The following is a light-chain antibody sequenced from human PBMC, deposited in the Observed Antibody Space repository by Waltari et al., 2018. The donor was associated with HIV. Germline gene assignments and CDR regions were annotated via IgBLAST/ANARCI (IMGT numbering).Light chain of an antibody. CDR3: ASRDNNGKRVL. CDR1: SPRNNY. V-gene: IGLV3-19*01. CDR2: DKN. J-gene: IGLJ3*02. Sequence: SSELTQDPIVSVTLGQTVTITCQGASPRNNYPSWHQLKPGQAPILVIYDKNTRPSGIPDRFSGSTSGNTASLTITGSQAEDEADYFCASRDNNGKRVLFGGGTKLTVL.